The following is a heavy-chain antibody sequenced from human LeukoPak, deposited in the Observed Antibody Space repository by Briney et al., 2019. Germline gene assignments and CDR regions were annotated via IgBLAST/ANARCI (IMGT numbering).Heavy chain of an antibody. CDR1: GYSFTSYW. V-gene: IGHV5-51*01. CDR3: ATPPDDYGDYGYMDV. Sequence: GASLQISCKGSGYSFTSYWIGWVRQMPGKGLEWMGIIYPGDSDTRYSPSFQGQVTISVDKSISTAFLQWSSLKASDTAIYYCATPPDDYGDYGYMDVWGQGTTVTVSS. D-gene: IGHD4-17*01. J-gene: IGHJ6*02. CDR2: IYPGDSDT.